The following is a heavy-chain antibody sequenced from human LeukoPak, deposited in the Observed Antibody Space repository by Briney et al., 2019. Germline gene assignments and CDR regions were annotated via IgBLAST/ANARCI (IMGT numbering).Heavy chain of an antibody. CDR3: ARDFSNFSYGTWFDP. J-gene: IGHJ5*02. D-gene: IGHD1-1*01. CDR1: GYTFTRYG. V-gene: IGHV1-18*01. Sequence: ASVNVSCKASGYTFTRYGITWVRQAPGQGLEWMGWISTYNGKTNYAQKVQDRVTMTTDTSTSTVYMELRSLRSDDTALYYCARDFSNFSYGTWFDPWGQGTPVTVSS. CDR2: ISTYNGKT.